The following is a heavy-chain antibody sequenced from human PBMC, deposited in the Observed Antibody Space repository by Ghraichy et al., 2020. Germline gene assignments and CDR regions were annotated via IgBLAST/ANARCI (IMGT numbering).Heavy chain of an antibody. CDR3: VRGYTPYGDYDGLDV. J-gene: IGHJ6*02. D-gene: IGHD4-17*01. CDR1: RFTFGASA. Sequence: GGSLRLSCAASRFTFGASAMHWVRQAPGKGLEWVAGISGDGNDKHYADSVKGRFTISRDNSKSTLFLQMNSLRAEDTAVYYCVRGYTPYGDYDGLDVWGQGTTVTVSS. CDR2: ISGDGNDK. V-gene: IGHV3-30*04.